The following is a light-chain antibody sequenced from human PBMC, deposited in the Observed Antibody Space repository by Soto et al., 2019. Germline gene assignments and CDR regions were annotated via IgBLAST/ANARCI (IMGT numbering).Light chain of an antibody. CDR1: SSDIGSSNY. V-gene: IGLV2-14*03. CDR3: SSSGASSTL. J-gene: IGLJ3*02. Sequence: QSALTQPASLSGSPGQSITISCTGTSSDIGSSNYVSWYQQHPGKAPKLMIFDVSYRPSGISDRFSGSKSGNTASLTISGLQPEDEADYYCSSSGASSTLFGGGTKLTVL. CDR2: DVS.